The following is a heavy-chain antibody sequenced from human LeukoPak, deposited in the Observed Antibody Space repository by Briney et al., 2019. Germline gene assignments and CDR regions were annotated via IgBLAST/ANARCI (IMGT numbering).Heavy chain of an antibody. V-gene: IGHV1-8*01. CDR3: ARDRTERWPTPDY. D-gene: IGHD6-19*01. J-gene: IGHJ4*02. CDR2: MNPNSGNT. CDR1: GYTSTSYD. Sequence: ASVKVSCKASGYTSTSYDINWVRQATGQGLEWMGWMNPNSGNTDYAQKLQGRVTMTTDTSTSTAYMELRSLRSDDTAVYYCARDRTERWPTPDYWGQGTLVTVSS.